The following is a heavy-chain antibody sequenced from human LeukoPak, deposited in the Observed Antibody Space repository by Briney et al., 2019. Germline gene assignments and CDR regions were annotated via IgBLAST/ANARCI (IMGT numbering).Heavy chain of an antibody. V-gene: IGHV1-2*02. Sequence: ASVKVSFKASGYIFTGYYMHWVRQAPGQGLEWMGWINPNSGGTKYAQKFRGRVTMTRDTSITTAYMELSRLRSDDTAVYYCARLLVITGAWGQGTLVTVSS. CDR2: INPNSGGT. CDR1: GYIFTGYY. J-gene: IGHJ5*02. CDR3: ARLLVITGA. D-gene: IGHD3-16*01.